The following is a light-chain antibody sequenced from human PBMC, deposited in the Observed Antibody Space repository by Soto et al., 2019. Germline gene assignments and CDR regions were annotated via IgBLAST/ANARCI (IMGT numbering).Light chain of an antibody. J-gene: IGKJ5*01. CDR1: QSISDT. CDR3: QQYGTSEII. V-gene: IGKV3-15*01. Sequence: EIVMTQSPATLSVSPGGRATLSCRASQSISDTLAWYQQKPGQAPRLLIHGASTRAPGFPARFSGSGSGTDFTLTISRLETEDFAVFYCQQYGTSEIIFGQGTRLEIK. CDR2: GAS.